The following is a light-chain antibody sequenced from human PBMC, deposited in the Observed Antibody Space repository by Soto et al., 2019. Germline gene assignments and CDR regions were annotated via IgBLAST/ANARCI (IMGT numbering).Light chain of an antibody. CDR1: QGISTW. CDR2: AAS. CDR3: QQTESFPLT. V-gene: IGKV1-12*01. Sequence: DIQMTQSPSSVSASVGDRVTITCRASQGISTWLAWYQQRPGRAPKVLIYAASSLQSGVPSRFSGSGFGTHFTLTIFILQPEDFATYYCQQTESFPLTFGQGTRLEIK. J-gene: IGKJ5*01.